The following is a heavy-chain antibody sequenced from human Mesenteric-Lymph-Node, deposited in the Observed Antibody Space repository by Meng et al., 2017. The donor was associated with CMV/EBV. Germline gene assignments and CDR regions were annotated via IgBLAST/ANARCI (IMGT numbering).Heavy chain of an antibody. CDR3: AREQTGYYLNDGFDL. CDR2: IYYSGST. D-gene: IGHD3-9*01. CDR1: GGSVSSGSYY. J-gene: IGHJ3*01. V-gene: IGHV4-61*01. Sequence: SETLSLTCTVSGGSVSSGSYYWSWIRQPPGKGLEWIGYIYYSGSTNYNPSLKSRVTISVDTSKNQFSLKLSSVTAADTAVYYCAREQTGYYLNDGFDLWGPGTMVTVSS.